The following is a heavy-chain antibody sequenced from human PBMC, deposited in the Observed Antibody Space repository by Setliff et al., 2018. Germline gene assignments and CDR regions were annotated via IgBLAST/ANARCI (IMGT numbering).Heavy chain of an antibody. CDR3: FGAGTCSY. CDR2: INTRNGNT. Sequence: ASVKVSCKASGYTFSNYAMHWVRHAPGQRPEWMGWINTRNGNTESSHKFQGRVTITRDTPASTVYMELNNLRTEDTAVYYCFGAGTCSYWGQGTLVTVS. CDR1: GYTFSNYA. V-gene: IGHV1-3*04. J-gene: IGHJ4*02. D-gene: IGHD2-21*01.